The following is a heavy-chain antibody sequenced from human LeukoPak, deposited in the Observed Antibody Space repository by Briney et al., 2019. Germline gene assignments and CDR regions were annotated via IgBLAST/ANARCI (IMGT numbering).Heavy chain of an antibody. J-gene: IGHJ5*02. D-gene: IGHD3-10*01. CDR3: ARGFGAGNYYYGWFDP. CDR1: GASISSGDYH. Sequence: SETLSLTCTVSGASISSGDYHWNWIRQPPGKGLEWIGFIHDSGSTYDNPSLKSRVSISRDMSKNQLSPMLSSVTAADTAVYYCARGFGAGNYYYGWFDPWGQGTLVTVSS. V-gene: IGHV4-30-4*01. CDR2: IHDSGST.